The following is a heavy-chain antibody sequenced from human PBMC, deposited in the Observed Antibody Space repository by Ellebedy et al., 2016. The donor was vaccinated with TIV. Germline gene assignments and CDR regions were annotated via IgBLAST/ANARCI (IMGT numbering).Heavy chain of an antibody. Sequence: GESLTISCTASGFALVDYMSWRRSAPGKGLESISYISGSGTSRFYSDSVKGRFTVSRDNAKNSLYLQMNNLRADDTAIYYCAKDYRKKGFEIWGQGTMVTVSS. CDR3: AKDYRKKGFEI. V-gene: IGHV3-11*01. CDR2: ISGSGTSR. J-gene: IGHJ3*02. CDR1: GFALVDY.